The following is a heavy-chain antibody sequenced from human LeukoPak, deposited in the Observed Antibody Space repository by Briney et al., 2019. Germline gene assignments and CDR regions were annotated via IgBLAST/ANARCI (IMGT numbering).Heavy chain of an antibody. CDR1: GFTFSSYW. CDR2: IKQDGSEK. CDR3: ARDPYSGSWSYGMDV. J-gene: IGHJ6*02. Sequence: PGGSLRLSCSASGFTFSSYWMSWVRQTPEKGLEWVANIKQDGSEKVYVDSVKGRFTISRDNAKSSLYLQMSGLRAEDTAVYYCARDPYSGSWSYGMDVWGQGTTVTVSS. D-gene: IGHD6-13*01. V-gene: IGHV3-7*05.